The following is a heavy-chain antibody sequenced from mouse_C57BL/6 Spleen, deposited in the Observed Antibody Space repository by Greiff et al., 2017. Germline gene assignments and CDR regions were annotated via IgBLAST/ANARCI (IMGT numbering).Heavy chain of an antibody. CDR2: ISDGGSYT. CDR3: ARDWRVYYDYGYAMDY. D-gene: IGHD2-4*01. V-gene: IGHV5-4*01. CDR1: GFTFSSYA. Sequence: EVKVVESGGGLVKPGGSLKLSCAASGFTFSSYAMSWVRQTPEKRLEWVATISDGGSYTYYPDNVKGRFTISRDNAKNNLYLQMSHLKSEDTAMYYCARDWRVYYDYGYAMDYWGQGTSVTVSS. J-gene: IGHJ4*01.